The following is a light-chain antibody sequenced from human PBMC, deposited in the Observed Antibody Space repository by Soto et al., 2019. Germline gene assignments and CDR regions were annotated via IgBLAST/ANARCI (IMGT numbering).Light chain of an antibody. CDR1: QSISSW. CDR2: KAC. J-gene: IGKJ2*01. CDR3: QQYNSLHT. Sequence: DIQMTQSPSTLSASVGDRVTITCRASQSISSWLAWYQQKPGKAPKLLIYKACSLESGVPSRFSGSGSGTEFTLTISSLQPDDFATYYCQQYNSLHTFGQGTKLEI. V-gene: IGKV1-5*03.